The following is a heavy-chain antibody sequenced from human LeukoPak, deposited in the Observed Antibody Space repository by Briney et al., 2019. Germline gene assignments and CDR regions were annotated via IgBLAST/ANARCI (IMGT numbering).Heavy chain of an antibody. CDR2: IRSSGDTI. CDR1: GFTFTPYE. V-gene: IGHV3-48*03. J-gene: IGHJ4*02. Sequence: GGSLRLSCAASGFTFTPYEMNWVRQAPGKGLEWIAYIRSSGDTIYYADSVQGRFTISRDTAKNSLYLQMNNLRDEDTAVYYCTRDPEALDYWGQGTLVTVSS. CDR3: TRDPEALDY.